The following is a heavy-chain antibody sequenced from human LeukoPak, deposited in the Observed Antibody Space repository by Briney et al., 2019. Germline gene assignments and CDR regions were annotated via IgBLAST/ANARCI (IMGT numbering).Heavy chain of an antibody. V-gene: IGHV3-21*01. CDR2: ISSSSSYI. Sequence: GGSLRLSCAASGFTFSSYSMNWVRQAPGKGLEWVSSISSSSSYIYYADSVKGRFTISRDNAKNSLYLQMNSLRAEDTAVYYCARVGLNIAVAGTHYGMDVWGQGTTVTVSS. D-gene: IGHD6-19*01. CDR3: ARVGLNIAVAGTHYGMDV. CDR1: GFTFSSYS. J-gene: IGHJ6*02.